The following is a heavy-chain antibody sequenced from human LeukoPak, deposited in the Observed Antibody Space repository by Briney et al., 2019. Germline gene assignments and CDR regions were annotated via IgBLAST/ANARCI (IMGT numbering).Heavy chain of an antibody. CDR1: GGSFSGYY. V-gene: IGHV4-34*01. CDR3: ARDSGWLGSYYYGMDV. CDR2: INHSGST. Sequence: SETLPLTCAVYGGSFSGYYWSWIRQPPGKGLEWIGEINHSGSTNYNPSLKSRVTISVDTSKNQFSLKLSSVTAADTAVYYCARDSGWLGSYYYGMDVWGQGTTVTVSS. J-gene: IGHJ6*02. D-gene: IGHD6-19*01.